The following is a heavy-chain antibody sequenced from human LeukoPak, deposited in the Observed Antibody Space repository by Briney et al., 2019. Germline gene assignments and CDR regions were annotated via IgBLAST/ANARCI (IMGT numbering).Heavy chain of an antibody. D-gene: IGHD6-13*01. J-gene: IGHJ6*03. V-gene: IGHV4-39*01. CDR3: LGGSRSNWYVGYYYYYMDV. CDR2: IYYSGST. Sequence: SETLSLTCTVSGGSISSSSYYWGWIRQPPGKGLEWIGSIYYSGSTYYNPSLKSRVTISVDTSKNQFSLKLSSVTAADTAVYYCLGGSRSNWYVGYYYYYMDVWGKGTTVTVSS. CDR1: GGSISSSSYY.